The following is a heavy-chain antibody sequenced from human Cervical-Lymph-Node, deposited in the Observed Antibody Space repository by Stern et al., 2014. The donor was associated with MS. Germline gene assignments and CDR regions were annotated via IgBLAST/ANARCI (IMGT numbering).Heavy chain of an antibody. V-gene: IGHV1-69*06. Sequence: QMQLVQSGADVKKPGSAVRVSCKASGGVSWLRQAPGQGLEYMGGIIRPVGTAHYAQRFQGRLQITADTSRNTTYMELRSLRSDDTAVYYCARGTGDNWFDPWGQGTLVSVSS. CDR1: GGV. D-gene: IGHD3-10*01. CDR3: ARGTGDNWFDP. CDR2: IIRPVGTA. J-gene: IGHJ5*02.